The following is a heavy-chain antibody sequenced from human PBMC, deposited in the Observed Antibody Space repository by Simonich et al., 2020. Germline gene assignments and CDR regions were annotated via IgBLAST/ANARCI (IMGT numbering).Heavy chain of an antibody. J-gene: IGHJ4*02. Sequence: EVQLVESGGGLVKPGGSLRLSCAASGFTFSSYSMNWVRQAPEKWLECVSSISSSSSYIYYADSVKGRFTISRDNAKNSLYLQMNSLRAEDTAVYYCARDVDTAMVFDYWGQGTLVTVSS. CDR1: GFTFSSYS. CDR3: ARDVDTAMVFDY. V-gene: IGHV3-21*01. D-gene: IGHD5-18*01. CDR2: ISSSSSYI.